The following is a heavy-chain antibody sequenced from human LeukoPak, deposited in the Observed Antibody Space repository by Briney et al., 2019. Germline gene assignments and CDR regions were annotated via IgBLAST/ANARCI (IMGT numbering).Heavy chain of an antibody. CDR2: ISSSSSAI. CDR1: GFNFSRYS. Sequence: GGSLRLSCAASGFNFSRYSMNWVRQAPGKGLEWVSYISSSSSAIYYADSVKGRFTVSRDNAKNSLYLQMNSLRAEDTAVYYCARGEAWAFDYWGQGTLVTVAS. D-gene: IGHD1-26*01. J-gene: IGHJ4*02. CDR3: ARGEAWAFDY. V-gene: IGHV3-48*04.